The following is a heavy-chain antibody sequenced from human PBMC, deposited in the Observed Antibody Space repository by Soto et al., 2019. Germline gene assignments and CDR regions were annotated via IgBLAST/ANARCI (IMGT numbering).Heavy chain of an antibody. CDR1: GITLSSYT. V-gene: IGHV3-23*01. CDR2: ISGSDGRT. D-gene: IGHD1-20*01. CDR3: AESITGTTEVDY. Sequence: GGSLRLSCAASGITLSSYTMSWVRQAPGKGLEWVSAISGSDGRTYYADSVKGRFTIFRDNSKNTLYLQMNSLRVEDTAVYFCAESITGTTEVDYWGQEPLVTVS. J-gene: IGHJ4*02.